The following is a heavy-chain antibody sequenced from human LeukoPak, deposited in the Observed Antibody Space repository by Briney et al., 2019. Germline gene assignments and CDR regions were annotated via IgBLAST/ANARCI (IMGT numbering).Heavy chain of an antibody. Sequence: SETLSLTCAVYGGSFSGYYWSWIRQPPGKGLEWIGYIYYSGSTYYNPSLKSRVTISVDTSKNQFSLKLSSVTAADTAVYYCARAQYSSGWYLDYWGQGTLVTVSS. V-gene: IGHV4-34*09. D-gene: IGHD6-19*01. J-gene: IGHJ4*02. CDR2: IYYSGST. CDR3: ARAQYSSGWYLDY. CDR1: GGSFSGYY.